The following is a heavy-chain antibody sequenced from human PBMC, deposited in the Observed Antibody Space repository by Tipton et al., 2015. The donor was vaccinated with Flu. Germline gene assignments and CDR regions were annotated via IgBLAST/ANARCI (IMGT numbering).Heavy chain of an antibody. Sequence: TLSLTCTVSGGSISSYYWSWIRQPPGKGLEWIGYIYYSGSTNYNPSLKSRVTIPVDTSKNQFSLKLSSVTAADTAVYYCARHLGGVGFFDYDSSGYYYNAFDIWGQGTMVTVSS. D-gene: IGHD3-22*01. CDR1: GGSISSYY. J-gene: IGHJ3*02. CDR3: ARHLGGVGFFDYDSSGYYYNAFDI. CDR2: IYYSGST. V-gene: IGHV4-59*08.